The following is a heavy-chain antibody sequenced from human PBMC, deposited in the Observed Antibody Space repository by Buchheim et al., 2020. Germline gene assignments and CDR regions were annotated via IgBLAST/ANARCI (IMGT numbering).Heavy chain of an antibody. CDR2: IYYSGST. D-gene: IGHD2-15*01. V-gene: IGHV4-59*01. CDR1: GGSISSYY. J-gene: IGHJ5*02. CDR3: ARVSVVVAATRIINWFDP. Sequence: QVQLQESGPGLVKPSETLSLTCTVYGGSISSYYWSWIRQPPGKGLEWIGYIYYSGSTNYNPSLKSRVTISVDTSKNQFSLKLSSVTAADTAVYYCARVSVVVAATRIINWFDPWGQGTL.